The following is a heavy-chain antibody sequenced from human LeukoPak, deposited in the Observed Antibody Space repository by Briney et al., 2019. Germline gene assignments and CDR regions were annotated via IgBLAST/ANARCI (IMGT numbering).Heavy chain of an antibody. V-gene: IGHV3-23*01. CDR1: GFTVSSNY. CDR3: TKDRPNYYESNGHYYRRDGDY. D-gene: IGHD3-22*01. CDR2: ISSRGDST. J-gene: IGHJ4*02. Sequence: GGSLRLSCAASGFTVSSNYTSWVRQAPGKGLEWVSSISSRGDSTYYKDSVKGRFPISRDNSKNTLYLQMNSLRAEDTAIYSCTKDRPNYYESNGHYYRRDGDYWGQGTLVTVSS.